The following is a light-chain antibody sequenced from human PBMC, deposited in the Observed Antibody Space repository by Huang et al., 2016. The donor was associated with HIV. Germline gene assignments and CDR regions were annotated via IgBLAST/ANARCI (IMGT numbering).Light chain of an antibody. CDR1: QSIGRL. Sequence: DIQLTQSPSSLSAYVGDRVTVTCRASQSIGRLLNWYQQEPGKAPKRLIYGASTLQSGVPSRFSGSGSGTHFTLTINTVQPEDSGTFLCQQGYSTPWTFGQGTKL. CDR3: QQGYSTPWT. CDR2: GAS. J-gene: IGKJ1*01. V-gene: IGKV1-39*01.